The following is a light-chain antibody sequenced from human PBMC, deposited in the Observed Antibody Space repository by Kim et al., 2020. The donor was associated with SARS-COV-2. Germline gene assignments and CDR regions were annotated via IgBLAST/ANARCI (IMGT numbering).Light chain of an antibody. CDR3: QQHDTYST. CDR2: EVS. CDR1: QNVNNW. J-gene: IGKJ1*01. V-gene: IGKV1-5*03. Sequence: DIQMTQSPSTLYASIGDRVTITCRASQNVNNWLAWYQQKPGKAPKLLIYEVSRLQIGVPSRFRGSGSGTDFSLTISSLQADDFATYYCQQHDTYSTFGQGTKVDIK.